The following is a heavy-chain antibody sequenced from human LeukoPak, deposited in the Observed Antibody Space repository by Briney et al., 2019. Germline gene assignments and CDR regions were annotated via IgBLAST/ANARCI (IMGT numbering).Heavy chain of an antibody. D-gene: IGHD4-17*01. CDR3: ARLRLLRGQNWFDP. V-gene: IGHV4-59*08. CDR2: IYYSGST. CDR1: GGSISSYY. J-gene: IGHJ5*02. Sequence: RTSETLSLTCTVPGGSISSYYWSWIRQPPGKGLEWIGYIYYSGSTNYNPSLKSRVTISVDTSKNQFSLKLSSVTAADTAVYYCARLRLLRGQNWFDPWGQGTLVTVSS.